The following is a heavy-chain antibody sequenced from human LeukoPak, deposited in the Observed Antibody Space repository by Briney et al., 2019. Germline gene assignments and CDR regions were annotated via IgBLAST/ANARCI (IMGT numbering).Heavy chain of an antibody. CDR1: GFTFSSYA. V-gene: IGHV3-23*01. D-gene: IGHD5-12*01. CDR2: ISGSGGST. J-gene: IGHJ4*02. Sequence: GRSLRLTCAASGFTFSSYAMSWVRQAPGKGLEWVSAISGSGGSTYYADSVKGRFTISRDNSKNTLYLQMNSLRAEDTAVYYCAKDDRYSGYAGYFDYWGQGTLVTVSS. CDR3: AKDDRYSGYAGYFDY.